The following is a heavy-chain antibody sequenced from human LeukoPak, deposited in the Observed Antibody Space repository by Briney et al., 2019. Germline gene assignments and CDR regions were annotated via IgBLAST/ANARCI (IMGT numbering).Heavy chain of an antibody. CDR2: ISGSSTYI. D-gene: IGHD1-1*01. J-gene: IGHJ4*02. CDR1: EFTFSSYS. Sequence: PGGSLRLSCAASEFTFSSYSMNWVRQAPGKGLEWVSSISGSSTYIDYADSVKGRFTISRDNAKDSLYLQMNSLRAEDTAVYYCARLSNAPGGGASDYWGQGTLVTVSS. V-gene: IGHV3-21*01. CDR3: ARLSNAPGGGASDY.